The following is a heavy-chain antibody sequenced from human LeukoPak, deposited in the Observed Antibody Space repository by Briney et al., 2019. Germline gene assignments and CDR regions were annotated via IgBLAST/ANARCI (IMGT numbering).Heavy chain of an antibody. CDR2: IYSTVT. D-gene: IGHD3-10*01. J-gene: IGHJ6*03. CDR3: ARGHYYGSGSYLHMDV. Sequence: KPSETLSLTCTVSGGSISTYYLSWIRQPAGRGLEWIGRIYSTVTTYNPSLKSRVTMSADTSRNHVSLTLNSVTAADTAVYYCARGHYYGSGSYLHMDVWGKGTTVTVSS. CDR1: GGSISTYY. V-gene: IGHV4-4*07.